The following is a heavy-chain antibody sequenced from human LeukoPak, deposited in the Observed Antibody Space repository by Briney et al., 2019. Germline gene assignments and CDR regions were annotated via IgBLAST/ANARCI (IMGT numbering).Heavy chain of an antibody. Sequence: ASVKVSCKASGYTFTSYGISWVRQAPGQGLEWMGWISAYNGNTNYAQKLQGRVTMTTDTSTSTAYMELRSLRSDDTAVYYCARVVLGGSGWYVGQNWFDPWGQGTLVTVSS. V-gene: IGHV1-18*01. CDR2: ISAYNGNT. J-gene: IGHJ5*02. CDR3: ARVVLGGSGWYVGQNWFDP. CDR1: GYTFTSYG. D-gene: IGHD6-19*01.